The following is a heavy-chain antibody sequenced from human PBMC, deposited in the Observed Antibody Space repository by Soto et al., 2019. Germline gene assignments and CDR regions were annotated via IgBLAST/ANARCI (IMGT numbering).Heavy chain of an antibody. CDR3: ASRDPGTSVDY. CDR1: GGSFTSNNR. D-gene: IGHD1-7*01. J-gene: IGHJ4*02. CDR2: IYRTGST. Sequence: QVQLQESGPGQVKPSGTLSLTCAVSGGSFTSNNRWTWVRQPPGQGLEWIGEIYRTGSTNYNPSLKSRVTISLDKSENQFSLKVTSLTAADTAVYYCASRDPGTSVDYWGQGTLVTVSS. V-gene: IGHV4-4*02.